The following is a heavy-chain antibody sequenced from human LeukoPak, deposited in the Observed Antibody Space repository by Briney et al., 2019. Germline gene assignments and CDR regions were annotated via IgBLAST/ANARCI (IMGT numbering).Heavy chain of an antibody. D-gene: IGHD3-3*02. CDR1: GYTFTGYY. V-gene: IGHV1-2*02. CDR2: INPNIGAT. Sequence: ASVKVSCKPSGYTFTGYYLHWVRQAPGQALEWMGWINPNIGATMYAEKFQGRVTMTRDTSISTAYMELSSLRSDDTALYYCARESIRYYFDYWGQGTLVTVSS. J-gene: IGHJ4*02. CDR3: ARESIRYYFDY.